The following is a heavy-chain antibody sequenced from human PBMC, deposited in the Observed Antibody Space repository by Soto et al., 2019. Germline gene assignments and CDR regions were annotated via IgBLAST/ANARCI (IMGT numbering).Heavy chain of an antibody. CDR3: ARVYYGGSSVGTYFDY. CDR2: IYYRGST. V-gene: IGHV4-30-4*01. Sequence: QVQLQESGPGLVKPSQTLSLTCTVSGGSISSGDYYWSWIRQPPGKGLEWIGYIYYRGSTYYNPSLQGRVTISVDTSKNQFSLKLSSVTAADTAVYYCARVYYGGSSVGTYFDYWGQGTLVTVSS. J-gene: IGHJ4*02. D-gene: IGHD2-15*01. CDR1: GGSISSGDYY.